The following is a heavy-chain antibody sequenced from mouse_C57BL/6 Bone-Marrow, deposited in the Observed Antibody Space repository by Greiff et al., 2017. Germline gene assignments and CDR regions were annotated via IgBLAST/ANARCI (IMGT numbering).Heavy chain of an antibody. CDR1: GYTFTDYY. Sequence: VQLQQSGPELVKPGASVKISCKASGYTFTDYYMNWVKQSHGKSLEWIGDINPNNGGTSYNQKFKGKATLTVDKSSSTAYMELRSLTSEDSAVYYCARSAYYSNPWFAYWGQGTLVTVSA. CDR3: ARSAYYSNPWFAY. D-gene: IGHD2-5*01. CDR2: INPNNGGT. J-gene: IGHJ3*01. V-gene: IGHV1-26*01.